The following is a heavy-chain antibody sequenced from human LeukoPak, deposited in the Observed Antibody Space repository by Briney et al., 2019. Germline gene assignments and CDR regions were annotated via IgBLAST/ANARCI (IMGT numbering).Heavy chain of an antibody. CDR3: ARRGRLLWFGERNWFDP. Sequence: SGTLSPTCAVSGGSISSSNWWSWVRQPPGKGLEWIGEIYHSGSTNYNPSLKSRVTISVDKSKNQFSLKLSSVTAADTAVYYCARRGRLLWFGERNWFDPWGQGTLVTVSS. D-gene: IGHD3-10*01. V-gene: IGHV4-4*02. CDR1: GGSISSSNW. CDR2: IYHSGST. J-gene: IGHJ5*02.